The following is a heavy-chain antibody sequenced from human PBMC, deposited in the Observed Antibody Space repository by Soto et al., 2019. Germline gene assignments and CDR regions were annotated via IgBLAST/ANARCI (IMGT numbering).Heavy chain of an antibody. Sequence: QVQLVESGGGVVQPGRSLRLSCAASGFTFSSYGMHWVRQAPGKGLEWVAVISYDGSNKYYADSVKGRFTISRDNSKTRLYLQMNSLRAEDTAVYYCALSGEMATMTGSDYWGQGTLVTVSS. CDR2: ISYDGSNK. V-gene: IGHV3-30*03. J-gene: IGHJ4*02. D-gene: IGHD5-12*01. CDR3: ALSGEMATMTGSDY. CDR1: GFTFSSYG.